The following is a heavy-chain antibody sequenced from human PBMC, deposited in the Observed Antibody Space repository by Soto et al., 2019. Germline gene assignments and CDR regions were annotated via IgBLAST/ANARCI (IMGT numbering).Heavy chain of an antibody. J-gene: IGHJ4*02. CDR2: IYHSGST. CDR3: ARGMTTVTTLDY. CDR1: GGSISSGGYS. D-gene: IGHD4-4*01. V-gene: IGHV4-30-2*01. Sequence: SETLSLTCAVSGGSISSGGYSWSWIRQPPGKGLEWIGYIYHSGSTYYNPSLKSRITISIDRSKNQLSLKLSSVTAADTAVYYCARGMTTVTTLDYWGQGALVTVSS.